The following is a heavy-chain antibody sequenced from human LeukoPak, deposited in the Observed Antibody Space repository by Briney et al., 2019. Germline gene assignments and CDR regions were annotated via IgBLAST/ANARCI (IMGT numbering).Heavy chain of an antibody. CDR2: IPYDGSNK. D-gene: IGHD5-24*01. CDR3: ARDRKYGYNHSFDI. J-gene: IGHJ3*02. Sequence: GGSLRLSCAASGFAFANYAMSWVRQAPGKGLEWVAVIPYDGSNKYYADSVESRFTITRDNNKNTLYQQMNSQRAEDTGVYYCARDRKYGYNHSFDIWGQGTMVTVSS. CDR1: GFAFANYA. V-gene: IGHV3-30*04.